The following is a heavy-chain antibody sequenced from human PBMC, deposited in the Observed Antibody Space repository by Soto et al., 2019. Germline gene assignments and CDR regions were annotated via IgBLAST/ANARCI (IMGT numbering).Heavy chain of an antibody. CDR1: GGSISSGGYY. D-gene: IGHD3-10*01. CDR3: AREYMVRGVMGAFDI. J-gene: IGHJ3*02. V-gene: IGHV4-31*03. Sequence: QVQLQESDPGLVKPSQTLSLTCTVSGGSISSGGYYWSWIRQHPGKGLEWIGYIYYTGSTYYNPSLKSRVTISVDTSKNQFSLKLSSVTAADTAVYYCAREYMVRGVMGAFDIWGQGTMVTVSS. CDR2: IYYTGST.